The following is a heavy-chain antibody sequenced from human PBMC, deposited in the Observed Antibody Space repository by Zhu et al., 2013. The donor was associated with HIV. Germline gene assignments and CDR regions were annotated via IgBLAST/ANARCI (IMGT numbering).Heavy chain of an antibody. V-gene: IGHV1-18*01. CDR3: ARGSRGSPHSLRDY. CDR2: ISPKNGDT. CDR1: GYTFTRFG. D-gene: IGHD3-10*01. J-gene: IGHJ4*02. Sequence: QVQLVQSGTEVKKPGASVKVSCQAYGYTFTRFGVSWVRQAPGQGLEWMGWISPKNGDTNYAQNFQGKVTMTRDTSTSTVYMELSSLRSEDTAIYYCARGSRGSPHSLRDYWGQGTLVTVSS.